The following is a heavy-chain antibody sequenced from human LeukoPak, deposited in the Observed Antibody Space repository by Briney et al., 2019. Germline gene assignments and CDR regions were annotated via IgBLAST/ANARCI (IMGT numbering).Heavy chain of an antibody. CDR3: AGQPLGLLRAFDV. CDR1: GESFSGSY. CDR2: ISHSGTS. Sequence: SETLSLTCAVYGESFSGSYWNWSRQPPGKGLVWIGEISHSGTSNYNPSLKSRVTISVDTSRNQFSLRLSSVTAADTAVYYCAGQPLGLLRAFDVWGQGTLATVSS. D-gene: IGHD3-22*01. V-gene: IGHV4-34*01. J-gene: IGHJ3*01.